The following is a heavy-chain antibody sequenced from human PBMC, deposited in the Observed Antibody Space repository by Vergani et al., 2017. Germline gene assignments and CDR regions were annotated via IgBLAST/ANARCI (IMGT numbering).Heavy chain of an antibody. V-gene: IGHV3-7*01. J-gene: IGHJ5*02. D-gene: IGHD6-6*01. Sequence: ELQLVESGGGLVQPGGSLRLSCAASGSTVSGNYMTWVRQAPGKGLEWVANIKQDGSEKYYVDSVKGRFTISRDNAKNSLYLQMNSLRAEDTAVYYCARLTARGYISSTPLRAFNWFDPWGQGTLVTVSS. CDR1: GSTVSGNY. CDR3: ARLTARGYISSTPLRAFNWFDP. CDR2: IKQDGSEK.